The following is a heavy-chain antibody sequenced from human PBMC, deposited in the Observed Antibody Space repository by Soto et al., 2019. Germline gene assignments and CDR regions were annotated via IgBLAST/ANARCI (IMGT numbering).Heavy chain of an antibody. D-gene: IGHD2-2*01. CDR1: GFTFSRYV. V-gene: IGHV3-23*01. J-gene: IGHJ4*02. CDR3: ARVPDLNYCSRTSCLYYFDY. Sequence: EVQLLESGGGLVQPGGSLRLSCVASGFTFSRYVMSWVRQAPGKGLEWVSTLNSNGESTYYADSVKGRFTVSRDNSKNSLYLQMNSLRAEDTAVYYCARVPDLNYCSRTSCLYYFDYWGQGALVTVSS. CDR2: LNSNGEST.